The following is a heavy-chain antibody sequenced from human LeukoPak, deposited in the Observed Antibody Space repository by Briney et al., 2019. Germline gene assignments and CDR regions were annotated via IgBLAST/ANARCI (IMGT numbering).Heavy chain of an antibody. V-gene: IGHV1-2*02. D-gene: IGHD2-21*01. CDR3: ARVPTYSDAFDI. Sequence: ASVNVSCKASGYTFTGYYMHWVRQAPGQGRAWVGWINPNSGGTNYAQKYQGRVTMTRDTSISTAYMELSRLRSDDTAVYYCARVPTYSDAFDIWGQGTMVTVSS. CDR1: GYTFTGYY. CDR2: INPNSGGT. J-gene: IGHJ3*02.